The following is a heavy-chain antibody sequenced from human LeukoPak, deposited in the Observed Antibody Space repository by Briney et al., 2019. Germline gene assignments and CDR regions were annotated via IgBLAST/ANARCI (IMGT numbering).Heavy chain of an antibody. Sequence: GGSLRLSCAASGFTFSSYAMHWVRQAPGKGLEWVAVISYDGSNKYYADSVKGRFTISRDNSKNTLYLQMNSLRAEDTAVYYCAVLSPTLDYWGQGTLVTVSS. D-gene: IGHD3-16*01. CDR2: ISYDGSNK. CDR3: AVLSPTLDY. CDR1: GFTFSSYA. J-gene: IGHJ4*02. V-gene: IGHV3-30*04.